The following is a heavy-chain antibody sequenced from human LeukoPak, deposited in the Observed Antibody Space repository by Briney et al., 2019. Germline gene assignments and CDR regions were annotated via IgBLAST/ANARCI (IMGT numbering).Heavy chain of an antibody. CDR2: IYHSGIT. Sequence: GSLRLSCAASGFTVSSNYMSWVRQAPGKGLEWIGNIYHSGITYYNHFNSSLKSRVTISIDTSKNQFSLRLTSVTAADTAVYFCATLVSTRYYFDYWGQGTLVTVSS. J-gene: IGHJ4*02. CDR1: GFTVSSNY. V-gene: IGHV4-38-2*01. CDR3: ATLVSTRYYFDY. D-gene: IGHD5/OR15-5a*01.